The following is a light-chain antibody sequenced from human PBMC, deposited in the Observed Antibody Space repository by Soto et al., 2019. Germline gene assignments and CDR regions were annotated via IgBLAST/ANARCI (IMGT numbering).Light chain of an antibody. CDR3: QQYNSYSWA. CDR1: QSISSW. V-gene: IGKV1-5*03. CDR2: KAS. J-gene: IGKJ1*01. Sequence: ENPVTQSLSTLSLSLGYRGTITCRASQSISSWLAWYQQKPGKAPKLLIYKASSLGSGVPSRFSGSGSGTEFTLTISSLQPDDFATYYCQQYNSYSWAFGQGTKVDI.